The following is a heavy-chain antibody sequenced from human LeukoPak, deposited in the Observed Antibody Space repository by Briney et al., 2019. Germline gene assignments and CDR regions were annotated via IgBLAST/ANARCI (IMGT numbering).Heavy chain of an antibody. CDR2: ISYDGSNK. CDR1: GFTFSSYG. CDR3: AKLGATYSSGWFFDY. Sequence: GGSLRLSCAASGFTFSSYGMHWVRQAPDKGLEWVAVISYDGSNKYYADSVKGRFTISRDNSKNTLYLQMNSLRAEDTAVYYCAKLGATYSSGWFFDYWGQGTLVTVSS. V-gene: IGHV3-30*18. D-gene: IGHD6-19*01. J-gene: IGHJ4*02.